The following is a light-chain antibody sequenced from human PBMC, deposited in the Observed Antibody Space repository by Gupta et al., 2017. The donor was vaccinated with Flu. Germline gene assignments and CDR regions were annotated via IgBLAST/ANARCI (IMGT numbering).Light chain of an antibody. CDR3: CSDAGTVTFV. J-gene: IGLJ2*01. Sequence: TTNDVGGYDYVSWYQQRPGKAPKLIIYGVTGRPSGVPDRFSGSKSGNTASLTISGRQADDEAFYYCCSDAGTVTFVFGGGTRLTVL. CDR1: TNDVGGYDY. V-gene: IGLV2-11*01. CDR2: GVT.